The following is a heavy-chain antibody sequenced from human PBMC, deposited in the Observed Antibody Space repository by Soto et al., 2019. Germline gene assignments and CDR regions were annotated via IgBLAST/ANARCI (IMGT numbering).Heavy chain of an antibody. CDR1: GFTFNSYS. J-gene: IGHJ5*02. V-gene: IGHV3-48*02. D-gene: IGHD6-19*01. CDR2: ISSSSTTK. CDR3: ARPSSCGENWFDP. Sequence: EVQLVESGGGLVQPGGSLRLSCAASGFTFNSYSMNWVRQAPGKGLEWVSYISSSSTTKYYTDSVKGRFTISRDNAKNALYLQMNSLRDDDTAVYYCARPSSCGENWFDPWGQGTLVTVSS.